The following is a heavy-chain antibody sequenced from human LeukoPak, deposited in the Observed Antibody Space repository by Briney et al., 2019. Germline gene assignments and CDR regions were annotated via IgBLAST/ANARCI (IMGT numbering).Heavy chain of an antibody. Sequence: GGSLRLSCAASGFTFSSYSMNWVRQAPGKGLEWVSSISSSSSYIYYADSVKGRFTVSRDNAKNSLYLQMNSLRAEDTAMYYCARDGWFGDYNWFDPWGQGTLVTVSS. J-gene: IGHJ5*02. CDR3: ARDGWFGDYNWFDP. D-gene: IGHD3-10*01. V-gene: IGHV3-21*01. CDR2: ISSSSSYI. CDR1: GFTFSSYS.